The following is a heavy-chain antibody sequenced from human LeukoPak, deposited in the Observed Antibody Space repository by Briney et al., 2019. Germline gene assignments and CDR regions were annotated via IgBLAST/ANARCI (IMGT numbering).Heavy chain of an antibody. J-gene: IGHJ4*02. CDR2: INAGNGDT. Sequence: ASVKVSCKASGYTFSNHAIHWVRQAPGQGLEWMGWINAGNGDTKYSQNLQDRVTITRDTSANTVYMELSSLRSEDTAVYFCARGLLWFGELSPPGYWGQGTLVTVSS. D-gene: IGHD3-10*01. CDR1: GYTFSNHA. CDR3: ARGLLWFGELSPPGY. V-gene: IGHV1-3*01.